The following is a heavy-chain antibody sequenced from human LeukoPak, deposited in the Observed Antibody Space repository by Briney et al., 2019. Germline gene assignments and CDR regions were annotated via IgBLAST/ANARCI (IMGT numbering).Heavy chain of an antibody. V-gene: IGHV1-69*06. CDR1: GGTFSSYA. CDR3: ARVDGYSSGLTSHTHNWFDP. D-gene: IGHD6-19*01. CDR2: IIPIFGTA. Sequence: ASVNVSCKASGGTFSSYAISWVRQAPGQGLEWMGGIIPIFGTANYAQKFQGRVTITADKSTSTAYMELSSLRSEDTAVYYCARVDGYSSGLTSHTHNWFDPWGQGTLVTVSS. J-gene: IGHJ5*02.